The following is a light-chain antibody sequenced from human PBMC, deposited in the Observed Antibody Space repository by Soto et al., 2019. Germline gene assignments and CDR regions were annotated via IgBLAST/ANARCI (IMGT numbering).Light chain of an antibody. CDR2: GAS. CDR1: QSISSY. Sequence: EIVRTQSTATLSVSPGESAIHSSRASQSISSYLAWYQQKPGQAPRLLIYGASTRATDIPARFSGGGSGTEFTLTINSLQSEDVAVYYCHQVNDWPRGTFGQGTKVDIK. J-gene: IGKJ1*01. CDR3: HQVNDWPRGT. V-gene: IGKV3-15*01.